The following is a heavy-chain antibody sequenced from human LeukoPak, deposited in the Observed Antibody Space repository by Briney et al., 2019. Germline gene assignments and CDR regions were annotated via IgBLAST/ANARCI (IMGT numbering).Heavy chain of an antibody. CDR3: AREGGSYFLNWFDP. V-gene: IGHV3-53*01. J-gene: IGHJ5*02. Sequence: GGSLRLSCAASGFTFDDYAMHWVRQAPGKGLEWVSVIYSAGSTYYADSVKGRFTISRDNSKNTLYLQMNSLRAEDTAVYYCAREGGSYFLNWFDPWGQGTLVTVSS. CDR1: GFTFDDYA. D-gene: IGHD1-26*01. CDR2: IYSAGST.